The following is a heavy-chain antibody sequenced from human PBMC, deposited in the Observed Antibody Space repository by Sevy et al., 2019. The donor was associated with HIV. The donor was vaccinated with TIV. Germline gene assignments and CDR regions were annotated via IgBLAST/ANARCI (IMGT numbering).Heavy chain of an antibody. CDR2: ISYDGRKK. CDR1: GFAFNDFA. V-gene: IGHV3-30*04. CDR3: ATASLWGDSGVSHPSFDS. D-gene: IGHD2-15*01. J-gene: IGHJ4*02. Sequence: GGSLRLSCAASGFAFNDFAMNWLRQLPGKGLEWVAIISYDGRKKFYADSVKGRFTISRDNSKNVVYLQMNSLRPEDTAVYFSATASLWGDSGVSHPSFDSWGQGTLVTVSS.